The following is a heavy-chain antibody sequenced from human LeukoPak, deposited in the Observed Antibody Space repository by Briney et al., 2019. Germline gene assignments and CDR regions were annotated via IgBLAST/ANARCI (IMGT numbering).Heavy chain of an antibody. D-gene: IGHD2-15*01. CDR2: IYAPGSS. J-gene: IGHJ4*02. CDR3: ARDLEDFDSPANDY. V-gene: IGHV4-4*07. Sequence: SETLSLTCTVSGDSISGYYWAWIRQPGGKGLEWIGHIYAPGSSNYSPSLKSRVTMSIDMSNNQFSLRLNSVTAADTAMYYCARDLEDFDSPANDYWGQGTHVIVSP. CDR1: GDSISGYY.